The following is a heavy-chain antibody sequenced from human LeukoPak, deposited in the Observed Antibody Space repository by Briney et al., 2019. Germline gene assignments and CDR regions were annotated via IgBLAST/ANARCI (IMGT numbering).Heavy chain of an antibody. Sequence: PGGSLRLSCAASGFTFDDYAMHWVRQAPGKGLEWVSGISWNSGSIGYADSVKGRFTISRDNAKNSLYLQMNSLRAEDTALYYCAKDIFWYYYGSGSYYKGHGMDVWGQGTTVTVSS. CDR2: ISWNSGSI. D-gene: IGHD3-10*01. V-gene: IGHV3-9*01. J-gene: IGHJ6*02. CDR1: GFTFDDYA. CDR3: AKDIFWYYYGSGSYYKGHGMDV.